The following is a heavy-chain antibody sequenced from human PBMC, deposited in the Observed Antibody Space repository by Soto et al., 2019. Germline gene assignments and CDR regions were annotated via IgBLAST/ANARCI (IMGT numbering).Heavy chain of an antibody. CDR3: AGWELASVSASFDI. Sequence: ASVKVSCKASGYTFTSYDINWVRQATGQGLEWMGWMNPNSGNTGYAQKFQGRVTMTRNTSISTAYMELSSLRSEDTAVYYCAGWELASVSASFDIWGQGTMVTVSS. V-gene: IGHV1-8*01. J-gene: IGHJ3*02. CDR1: GYTFTSYD. CDR2: MNPNSGNT. D-gene: IGHD1-26*01.